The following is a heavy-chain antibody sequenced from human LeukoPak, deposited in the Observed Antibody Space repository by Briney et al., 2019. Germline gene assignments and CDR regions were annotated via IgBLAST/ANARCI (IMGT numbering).Heavy chain of an antibody. CDR2: ISGSAGST. Sequence: PGGSLRLSCAASGFTFSSYAMNWVRQAPGKGLEWVSAISGSAGSTNYADSAKGRFTISRDNSKNTLSLQMNSLRAEDTAVYFCAKGWEFRVVIPAAVSWGQGTLVTVSS. CDR1: GFTFSSYA. CDR3: AKGWEFRVVIPAAVS. J-gene: IGHJ5*02. D-gene: IGHD3-3*01. V-gene: IGHV3-23*01.